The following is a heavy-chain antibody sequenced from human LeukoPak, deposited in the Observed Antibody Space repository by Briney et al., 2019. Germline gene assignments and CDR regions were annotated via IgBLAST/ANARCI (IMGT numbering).Heavy chain of an antibody. D-gene: IGHD3-10*01. CDR3: ARGGVGSFDL. CDR2: IYSDGRDT. V-gene: IGHV3-74*03. J-gene: IGHJ5*02. CDR1: GFYVCYYW. Sequence: PGGSLRLSCGASGFYVCYYWMHWVRHVPGKGLVWVSRIYSDGRDTTYAESVKGRFTISRDNTKNTLSLEMKSLNVDDTAVYFFARGGVGSFDLWGQGTLVTVSS.